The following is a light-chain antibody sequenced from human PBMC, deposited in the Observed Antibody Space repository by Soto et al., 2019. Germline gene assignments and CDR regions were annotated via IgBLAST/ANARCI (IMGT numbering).Light chain of an antibody. J-gene: IGLJ3*02. CDR2: GNT. Sequence: QSVLTQPPSVSGAPGQGVSISCTGSGSNVGAGYAVHWYQQIPGAAPKLLIYGNTNRPSGVPDRFSAAKSATSASLAITGLQAEDEADYYCQSYDNSLSGWVFGGGTKLTAL. V-gene: IGLV1-40*01. CDR1: GSNVGAGYA. CDR3: QSYDNSLSGWV.